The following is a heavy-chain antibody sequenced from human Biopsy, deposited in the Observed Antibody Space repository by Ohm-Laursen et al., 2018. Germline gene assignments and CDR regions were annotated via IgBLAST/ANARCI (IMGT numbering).Heavy chain of an antibody. V-gene: IGHV2-5*02. J-gene: IGHJ4*02. Sequence: TQTLTLTCAFSGFSLTSRGEGVGWLRQPPGKAPEWLAFIYWDDDKFYNPSLESRLTITKDTSKNQVLLIMTNMDPVDTATYFCVHRRMTPSEFDYWGQGTLVTVSS. CDR1: GFSLTSRGEG. CDR2: IYWDDDK. CDR3: VHRRMTPSEFDY.